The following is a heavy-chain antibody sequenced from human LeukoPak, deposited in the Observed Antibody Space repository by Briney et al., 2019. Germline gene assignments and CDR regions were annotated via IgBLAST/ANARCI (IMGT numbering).Heavy chain of an antibody. CDR1: GITLSVHW. J-gene: IGHJ4*02. CDR2: IKQDGSEK. V-gene: IGHV3-7*01. Sequence: PGGSLRLSCAASGITLSVHWMSWVRQAPGKGLEWVANIKQDGSEKYYRDSVQGRFTISRDNAKNSLYLQMNSLRAEDTAVYYCARSGSGYFDYWGQGSLVTASS. CDR3: ARSGSGYFDY.